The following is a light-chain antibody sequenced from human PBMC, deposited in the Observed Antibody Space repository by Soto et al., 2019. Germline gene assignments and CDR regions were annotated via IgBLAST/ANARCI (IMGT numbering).Light chain of an antibody. Sequence: EIVMTQSPVTLSVSPGERATLCCRASQSVSSSYLAWYQQKPGQAPXLLIYGASSRATGIPDRFSGSGSGTEFTLTISRLEPEDFAVDDCQQYGNLYTFGQGTRLEIK. CDR2: GAS. J-gene: IGKJ5*01. CDR3: QQYGNLYT. CDR1: QSVSSSY. V-gene: IGKV3-20*01.